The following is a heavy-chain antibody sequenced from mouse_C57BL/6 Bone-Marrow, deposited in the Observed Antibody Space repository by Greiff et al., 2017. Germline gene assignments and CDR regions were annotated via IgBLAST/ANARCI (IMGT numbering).Heavy chain of an antibody. D-gene: IGHD2-4*01. J-gene: IGHJ3*01. CDR3: ARSFFYYDYAWFAY. CDR1: GYTFTSYW. V-gene: IGHV1-69*01. Sequence: QVQLQQPGAELVMPGASVKLSCTASGYTFTSYWMHWVKQRPGQGLEWIGEIDPSDSYTNYNQKFKGKSTLTVDKSSSTAYMQLSSLTSEDSAVYYCARSFFYYDYAWFAYWGQGTLVTVSA. CDR2: IDPSDSYT.